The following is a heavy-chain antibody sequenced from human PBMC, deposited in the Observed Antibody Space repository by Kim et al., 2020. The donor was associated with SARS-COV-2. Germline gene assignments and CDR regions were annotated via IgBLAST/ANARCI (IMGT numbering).Heavy chain of an antibody. Sequence: GGSLRLSCAASGFTFSSYAMTWVRQAPGKGLEWVSGISGSGGTTYNADSVKGRFTISRDNSKNTLYLQMNSLRAEDTAVYYCAKAVRIESPRGGLNWGQGTLVTVSS. D-gene: IGHD5-12*01. CDR1: GFTFSSYA. J-gene: IGHJ4*02. V-gene: IGHV3-23*01. CDR2: ISGSGGTT. CDR3: AKAVRIESPRGGLN.